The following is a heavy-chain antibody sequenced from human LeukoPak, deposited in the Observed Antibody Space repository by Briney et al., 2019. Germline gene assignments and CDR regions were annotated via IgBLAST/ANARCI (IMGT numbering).Heavy chain of an antibody. CDR3: ARDRVENWNYGSVWFDP. CDR1: GGSISSSSYY. CDR2: IYYSGST. D-gene: IGHD1-7*01. V-gene: IGHV4-39*07. Sequence: SETLSLTCTVSGGSISSSSYYWGWIRQPPGKGLEWIGSIYYSGSTYYNPSLKSRVTISVDTSKNQFSLKLSSVTAADTAVYYCARDRVENWNYGSVWFDPWGQGTLVTVSS. J-gene: IGHJ5*02.